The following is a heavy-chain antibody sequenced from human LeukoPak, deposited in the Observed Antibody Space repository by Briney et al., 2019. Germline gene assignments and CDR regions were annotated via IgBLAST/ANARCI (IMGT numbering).Heavy chain of an antibody. Sequence: ASVKVSCKASGYTFTGYYMHWVRQAPGQGLEWMGWINPNSGGTNYAQKFQGRVTMTRGTSISTAYMELSRLRSDDTAVYYCARVRIVVVTATKGYYYMDVWGKGTTVTVSS. D-gene: IGHD2-21*02. J-gene: IGHJ6*03. V-gene: IGHV1-2*02. CDR1: GYTFTGYY. CDR3: ARVRIVVVTATKGYYYMDV. CDR2: INPNSGGT.